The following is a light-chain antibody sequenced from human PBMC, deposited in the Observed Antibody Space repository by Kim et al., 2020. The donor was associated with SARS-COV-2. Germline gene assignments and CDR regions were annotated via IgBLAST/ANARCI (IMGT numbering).Light chain of an antibody. J-gene: IGLJ3*02. CDR2: GKN. V-gene: IGLV3-19*01. CDR3: NSRDSSGNHLDWV. CDR1: SLRSYY. Sequence: SSELTQDPAVPVALGQTVRITCQGDSLRSYYASWYQQKPGQAPVLVIYGKNNRPSGIPDRFSGSSSGNTASLTITGAQAEDEADYYCNSRDSSGNHLDWV.